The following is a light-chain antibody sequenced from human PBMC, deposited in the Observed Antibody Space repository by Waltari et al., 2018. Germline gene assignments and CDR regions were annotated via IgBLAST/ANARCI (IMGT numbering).Light chain of an antibody. CDR1: QSVGRT. CDR2: SAS. CDR3: QHYVGLPVT. J-gene: IGKJ1*01. V-gene: IGKV3-20*01. Sequence: GERPTLSRRASQSVGRTLTWYQQKPSQAPKLRIYSASSRATDIPDRFSGSGSWTDFSLTISRLEREDFAVYYCQHYVGLPVTFGQGTKVEIK.